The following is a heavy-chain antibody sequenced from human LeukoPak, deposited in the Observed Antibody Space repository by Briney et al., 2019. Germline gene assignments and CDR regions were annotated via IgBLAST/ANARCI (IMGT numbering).Heavy chain of an antibody. CDR1: GYTFTSYG. D-gene: IGHD6-19*01. Sequence: GASVKVSCKASGYTFTSYGISWVRQAPGQGLEWMGWISAYNGNTSYAQKFQGRVTMTRDTSTSTVYMELSSLRSEDTAVYYCARERGIAVSNRRESYFEYWGQGTLVTVSS. J-gene: IGHJ4*02. CDR3: ARERGIAVSNRRESYFEY. CDR2: ISAYNGNT. V-gene: IGHV1-18*01.